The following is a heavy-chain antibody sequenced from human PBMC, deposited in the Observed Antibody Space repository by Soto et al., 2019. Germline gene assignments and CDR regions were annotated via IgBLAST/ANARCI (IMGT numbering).Heavy chain of an antibody. V-gene: IGHV4-59*01. CDR2: IYYSGST. D-gene: IGHD1-20*01. CDR3: ARPTYNSGSPFDY. J-gene: IGHJ4*01. Sequence: SETLSLTCTVSGGSISSYYWSWIRQPPGKGLEWIGYIYYSGSTNYNPSLKSRVTISIDTSKNQFSLKLSSVTAADTAVYYCARPTYNSGSPFDYWGQGTLVTVSS. CDR1: GGSISSYY.